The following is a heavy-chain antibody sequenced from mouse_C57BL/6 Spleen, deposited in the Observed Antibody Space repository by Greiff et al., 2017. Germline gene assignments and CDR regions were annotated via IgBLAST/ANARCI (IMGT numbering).Heavy chain of an antibody. V-gene: IGHV1-55*01. J-gene: IGHJ2*01. D-gene: IGHD2-5*01. CDR2: IYPGSGST. CDR1: GYTFTSYW. CDR3: ARSRVYSNGYFDY. Sequence: QVQLQQPGAELVKPGASVKMSCKASGYTFTSYWITWVKQRPGQGLEWIGDIYPGSGSTNYNEKFKSKATLTVNTSSSTAYMQLSSLTSEDSAVYYCARSRVYSNGYFDYWGQGTTLTVSS.